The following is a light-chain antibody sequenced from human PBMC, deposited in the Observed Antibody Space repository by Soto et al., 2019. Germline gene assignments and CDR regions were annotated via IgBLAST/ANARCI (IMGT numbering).Light chain of an antibody. CDR2: GNS. CDR1: SSNIGAGYD. CDR3: QSYDSSLSVV. V-gene: IGLV1-40*01. J-gene: IGLJ2*01. Sequence: QSVLTQPPSVSEPPGQSVTISCTGSSSNIGAGYDVHWYQQLPGTAPKLLIYGNSNRPSGVPDRFSGSKSGTSASLAITGLQAEDEADYYCQSYDSSLSVVFGGGTKLTVL.